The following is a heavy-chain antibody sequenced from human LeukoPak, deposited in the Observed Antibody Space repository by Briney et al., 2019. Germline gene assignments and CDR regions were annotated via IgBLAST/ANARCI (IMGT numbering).Heavy chain of an antibody. V-gene: IGHV3-23*01. CDR2: VSGGGDTA. J-gene: IGHJ4*02. Sequence: GGPLRLSCAASGFTFSSSAMTWVRQALARGLEWVSSVSGGGDTANYADSVKGRFTISRDNSKNTLYLQMNNLRAKDTAVYFCAKAQSWKYYFDYWGQGTLVTVSS. CDR3: AKAQSWKYYFDY. D-gene: IGHD1-1*01. CDR1: GFTFSSSA.